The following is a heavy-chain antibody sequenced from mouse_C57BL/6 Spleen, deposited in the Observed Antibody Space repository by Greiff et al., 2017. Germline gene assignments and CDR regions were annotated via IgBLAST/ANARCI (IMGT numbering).Heavy chain of an antibody. CDR3: ARGDYDMVYYAMDY. Sequence: QVQLQQPGAELVKPGASVKMSCKASGYTFTSYWITWVKQRPGQGLEWIGDIYPGSGSTNYNEKFKSKATLTVDTSSSTAYMQLSSLTSADSAVYYCARGDYDMVYYAMDYWGQGTSVTVSS. CDR1: GYTFTSYW. D-gene: IGHD2-4*01. CDR2: IYPGSGST. V-gene: IGHV1-55*01. J-gene: IGHJ4*01.